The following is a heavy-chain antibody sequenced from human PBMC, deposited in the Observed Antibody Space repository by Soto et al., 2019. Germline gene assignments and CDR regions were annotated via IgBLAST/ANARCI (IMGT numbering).Heavy chain of an antibody. V-gene: IGHV1-69*13. CDR1: GGTFRSDA. CDR2: MIPIFGTA. CDR3: ARYKSAPRTTVTTGFDP. Sequence: VNVSCKASGGTFRSDAISWVRQAPGQGLEWMGGMIPIFGTANYAQKFQGRVTITADKSTSTAYMEPRSLRSEDTAVYSCARYKSAPRTTVTTGFDPWGQGTLVTVSS. J-gene: IGHJ5*02. D-gene: IGHD4-4*01.